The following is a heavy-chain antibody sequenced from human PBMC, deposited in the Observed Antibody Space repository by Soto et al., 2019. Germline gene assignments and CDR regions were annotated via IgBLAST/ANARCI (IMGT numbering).Heavy chain of an antibody. CDR1: GGSISSGGYY. J-gene: IGHJ4*02. Sequence: SETLSLTCTVSGGSISSGGYYWSWIRQHPGKGLEWIGYIYYSGSTYYNPSLKSRVTISVDTSKNQFSLKLSSVTAADTAVYYCARDVPHSSGWFNYFDYSGQGTLVTVSS. CDR2: IYYSGST. D-gene: IGHD6-19*01. V-gene: IGHV4-31*03. CDR3: ARDVPHSSGWFNYFDY.